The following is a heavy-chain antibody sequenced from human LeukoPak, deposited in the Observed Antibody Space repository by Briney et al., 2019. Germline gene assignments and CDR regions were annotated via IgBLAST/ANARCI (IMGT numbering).Heavy chain of an antibody. J-gene: IGHJ3*02. D-gene: IGHD6-19*01. CDR1: GFTFSSYS. V-gene: IGHV3-48*04. Sequence: GGSLRLSCAASGFTFSSYSMNWVRQAPGKGLEWVSYISSSGSTIYYADSVKGRFTISRDNAKNSLYLQMNSLRAEDTAVYYCARDGYSSGWPFRTSHDDAFDIWGQGTMVTVSS. CDR2: ISSSGSTI. CDR3: ARDGYSSGWPFRTSHDDAFDI.